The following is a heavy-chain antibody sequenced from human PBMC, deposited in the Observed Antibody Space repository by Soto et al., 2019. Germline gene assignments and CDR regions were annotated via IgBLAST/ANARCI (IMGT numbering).Heavy chain of an antibody. J-gene: IGHJ4*02. Sequence: GGSLRLSCAASGFTFSNAWMSWVRQAPGKGLEWVGRIKSKTDGGTTDYAAPVKGRFTISRDDSKNTLYLQMNSLKTEDTAVYYCTTEDRGSGYYDILTAYYFDYWGQGTLVTVSS. V-gene: IGHV3-15*01. CDR1: GFTFSNAW. CDR2: IKSKTDGGTT. CDR3: TTEDRGSGYYDILTAYYFDY. D-gene: IGHD3-9*01.